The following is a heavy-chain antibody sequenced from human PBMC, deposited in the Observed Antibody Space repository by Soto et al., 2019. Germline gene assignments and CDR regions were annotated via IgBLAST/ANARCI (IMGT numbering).Heavy chain of an antibody. CDR1: GFTFSSYA. CDR3: ARVNGLYKWNYLFDY. CDR2: ISYDGSNK. D-gene: IGHD1-7*01. Sequence: PGGSLRLSCAASGFTFSSYAMHWVRQAPGKGLEWVAVISYDGSNKYYADSVKGRFTISRDNSKNTLYLQMNSLRAEDTAVYYCARVNGLYKWNYLFDYWGQGTLVTVSS. V-gene: IGHV3-30-3*01. J-gene: IGHJ4*02.